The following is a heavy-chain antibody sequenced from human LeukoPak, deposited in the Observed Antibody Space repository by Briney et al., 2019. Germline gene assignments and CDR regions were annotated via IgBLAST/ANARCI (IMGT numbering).Heavy chain of an antibody. CDR3: ARYGRRGLLHGFDI. V-gene: IGHV4-39*01. CDR2: IYYSGST. Sequence: SETLSLTCTVSGGSISSSGYYWGWIRQPPGKGLEWIGSIYYSGSTYYNPSLKSRVTISVDTSKNQFSLKLSSVTAADTAVYYCARYGRRGLLHGFDIWGQGTMVTVSS. CDR1: GGSISSSGYY. D-gene: IGHD2-15*01. J-gene: IGHJ3*02.